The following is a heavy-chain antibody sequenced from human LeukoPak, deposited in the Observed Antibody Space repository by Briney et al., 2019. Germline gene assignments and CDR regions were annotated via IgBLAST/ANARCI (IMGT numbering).Heavy chain of an antibody. V-gene: IGHV1-8*01. J-gene: IGHJ6*02. D-gene: IGHD3-3*01. CDR3: ARGSLTLRFLEWLFYGMDV. CDR1: GYTFTSYD. Sequence: GASVKVSCKASGYTFTSYDINWVRQAPGQGLEWMGWMNPNSGNTGYAQEFQGRVTMTRNTSISTAYMELSSLRSEDTAVYYCARGSLTLRFLEWLFYGMDVWGQGTTVTVSS. CDR2: MNPNSGNT.